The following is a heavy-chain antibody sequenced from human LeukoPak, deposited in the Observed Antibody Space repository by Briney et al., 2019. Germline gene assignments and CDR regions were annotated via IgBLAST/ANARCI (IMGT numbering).Heavy chain of an antibody. Sequence: PSETLSLTCTVSGGSISSYYWSWIRQPPGKGLEWIGYIYYSGSTNYNPSLTSRGTISVDTSKNQFSLKLSSVTAADAAVYYCARAPRDYGSGSYLYYYFDYWGQGTLVTVSS. J-gene: IGHJ4*02. CDR2: IYYSGST. D-gene: IGHD3-10*01. CDR3: ARAPRDYGSGSYLYYYFDY. CDR1: GGSISSYY. V-gene: IGHV4-59*01.